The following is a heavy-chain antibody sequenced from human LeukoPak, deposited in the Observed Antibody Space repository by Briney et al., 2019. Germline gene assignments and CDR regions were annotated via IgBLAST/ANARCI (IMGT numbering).Heavy chain of an antibody. CDR1: GFAFSNAW. CDR2: IKQDGSEK. Sequence: GGSLRLSCAASGFAFSNAWMNWVRQAPGKGLEWVANIKQDGSEKYYVDSVKGRFTISRDNAKNSLYLQMNSLRAEDTAVYYCATDIVVVPAAMTMIAFDIWGQGTMVTVSS. V-gene: IGHV3-7*03. J-gene: IGHJ3*02. CDR3: ATDIVVVPAAMTMIAFDI. D-gene: IGHD2-2*01.